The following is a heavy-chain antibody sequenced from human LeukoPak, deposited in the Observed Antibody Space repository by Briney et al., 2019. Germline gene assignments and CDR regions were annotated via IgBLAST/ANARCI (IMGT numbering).Heavy chain of an antibody. CDR3: ARGGVTMIVVAPFDY. CDR1: VYTFTIYG. Sequence: ASVNVSCKSSVYTFTIYGISWVRQAPGQGREWMGLISPYNGNTNYAQKLQGRVTMTTDTSTSTAYMELRSLRSDDTAVYYCARGGVTMIVVAPFDYWGQGTLVTVSS. V-gene: IGHV1-18*01. J-gene: IGHJ4*02. CDR2: ISPYNGNT. D-gene: IGHD3-22*01.